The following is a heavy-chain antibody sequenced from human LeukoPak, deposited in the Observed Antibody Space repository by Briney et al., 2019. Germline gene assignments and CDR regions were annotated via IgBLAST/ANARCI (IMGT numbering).Heavy chain of an antibody. CDR2: MNPNSGNT. V-gene: IGHV1-8*03. J-gene: IGHJ4*02. D-gene: IGHD3-10*01. CDR3: ARDPPGDKSFDY. CDR1: GYTFTSYD. Sequence: ASVKVSCKASGYTFTSYDINWVRQATGQGLEWMGWMNPNSGNTGYAQKFQGRVTITRNTSISTAYMELSSLRSEDTAVYYCARDPPGDKSFDYWGQGTLVTVSS.